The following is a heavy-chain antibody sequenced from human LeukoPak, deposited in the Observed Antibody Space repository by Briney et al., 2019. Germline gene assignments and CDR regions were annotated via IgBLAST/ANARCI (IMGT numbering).Heavy chain of an antibody. Sequence: SETLSLTCAVYGGSFSGYYWSWIRQPPGKGLEWIGEINHSGSTNYNPSHKSRVTISVDTSKNQFSLKLSSVTAADTAVYYCARDIVATIRHYYYYYGMDVWGQGTTVTVSS. CDR1: GGSFSGYY. V-gene: IGHV4-34*01. CDR2: INHSGST. CDR3: ARDIVATIRHYYYYYGMDV. D-gene: IGHD5-12*01. J-gene: IGHJ6*02.